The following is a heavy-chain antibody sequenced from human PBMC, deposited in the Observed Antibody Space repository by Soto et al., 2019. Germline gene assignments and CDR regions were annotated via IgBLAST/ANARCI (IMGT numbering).Heavy chain of an antibody. V-gene: IGHV1-69*13. CDR2: IIPIFGTA. J-gene: IGHJ4*02. CDR1: GGTFSSYA. CDR3: ARVPHTAMVTFFDY. Sequence: AASVKVSCKASGGTFSSYAISWVREAPGQGFEWMGGIIPIFGTANYAQKFQGRVTITADESTSTAYMELSSLRSEDTAVYYCARVPHTAMVTFFDYWGQGTLVTVYS. D-gene: IGHD5-18*01.